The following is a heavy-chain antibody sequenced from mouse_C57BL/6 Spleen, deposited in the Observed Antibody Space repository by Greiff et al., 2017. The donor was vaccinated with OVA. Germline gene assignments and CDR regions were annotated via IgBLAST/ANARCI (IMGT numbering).Heavy chain of an antibody. CDR3: ARPRENYFDY. CDR1: GYTFTSYW. J-gene: IGHJ2*01. V-gene: IGHV1-69*01. Sequence: QVQLQQPGAELVMPGASVKLSCKASGYTFTSYWMHWVKQRPGQGLEWIGEIDPSDSYTNYNQKLKGKSTLTVDKSSSTAYMQLSSLTSEDSAVYYCARPRENYFDYWGQGTTLTVSS. CDR2: IDPSDSYT.